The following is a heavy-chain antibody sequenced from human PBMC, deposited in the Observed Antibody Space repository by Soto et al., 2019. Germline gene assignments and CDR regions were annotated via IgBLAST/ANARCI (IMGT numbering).Heavy chain of an antibody. D-gene: IGHD5-18*01. Sequence: GGSLRLSCAVSGFTFSSHSMNWVRQAPGKGLEWVSSITTSSESKYYTDSVKGRFTLSRDNAKNSLYLQMNSLRAEDTAVYYCARSTRQLSYRKTDYWVPRTLVTVST. V-gene: IGHV3-21*01. CDR1: GFTFSSHS. J-gene: IGHJ4*02. CDR2: ITTSSESK. CDR3: ARSTRQLSYRKTDY.